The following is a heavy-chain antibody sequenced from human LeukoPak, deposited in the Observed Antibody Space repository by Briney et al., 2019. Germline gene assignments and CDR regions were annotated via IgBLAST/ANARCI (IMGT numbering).Heavy chain of an antibody. D-gene: IGHD6-6*01. CDR2: IRSKAYGGTT. CDR1: GLTFGDYS. J-gene: IGHJ6*03. CDR3: MTYSSSGLYYYYYYMDV. V-gene: IGHV3-49*04. Sequence: GGSLRLSCTASGLTFGDYSMSWVRRARGRGRGGGGFIRSKAYGGTTEYAASVRGRFTIPRDESKIIGYVQMNIRTTEGIGVCYCMTYSSSGLYYYYYYMDVWGKGTTVTVSS.